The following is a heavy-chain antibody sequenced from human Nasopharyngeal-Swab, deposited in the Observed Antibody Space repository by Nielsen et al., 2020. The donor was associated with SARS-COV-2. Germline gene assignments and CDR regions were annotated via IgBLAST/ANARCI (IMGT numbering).Heavy chain of an antibody. CDR1: GFTFSTYA. CDR3: ARALGNYYGMDV. CDR2: TEIGGTT. V-gene: IGHV3-53*01. J-gene: IGHJ6*02. Sequence: GESLKISCAASGFTFSTYAMTWVRQAPGKGLEWVSVTEIGGTTHYADSVKGRFSISRDSSTNTLYLQMNNVRAEDTAVYYCARALGNYYGMDVWGQGTTVTVSS.